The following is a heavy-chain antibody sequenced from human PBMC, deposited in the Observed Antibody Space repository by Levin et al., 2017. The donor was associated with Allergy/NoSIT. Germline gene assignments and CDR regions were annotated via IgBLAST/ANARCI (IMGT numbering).Heavy chain of an antibody. Sequence: GESLKISCAASGFTFSSYAMHWVRQAPGKGLEWVAVISYDGSNKYYADSVKGRFTISRDNSKNTLYLQMNSLRAEDTAVYYCARGPGLKVLRVDYWGQGTLVTVSS. V-gene: IGHV3-30-3*01. J-gene: IGHJ4*02. CDR3: ARGPGLKVLRVDY. CDR1: GFTFSSYA. CDR2: ISYDGSNK. D-gene: IGHD2-15*01.